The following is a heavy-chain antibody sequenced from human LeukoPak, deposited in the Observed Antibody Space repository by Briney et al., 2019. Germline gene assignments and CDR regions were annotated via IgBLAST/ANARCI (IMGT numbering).Heavy chain of an antibody. CDR2: ICGSGGST. J-gene: IGHJ4*02. CDR3: AKSRSGTMDY. CDR1: GFTLSSYA. Sequence: GGSLRLSCAASGFTLSSYAMSWVRQAPGKGLEWVSAICGSGGSTYYADSVKGRFTISRDNSKNTLYLQMNSLRAEDTAVYYCAKSRSGTMDYWGQGTLVTVSS. D-gene: IGHD1-1*01. V-gene: IGHV3-23*01.